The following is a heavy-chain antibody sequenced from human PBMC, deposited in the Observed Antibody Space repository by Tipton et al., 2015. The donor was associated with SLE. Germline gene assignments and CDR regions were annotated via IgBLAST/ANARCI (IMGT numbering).Heavy chain of an antibody. CDR1: ADSIRRSY. D-gene: IGHD5-24*01. V-gene: IGHV4-59*08. CDR2: IYYTGDT. J-gene: IGHJ2*01. CDR3: ARPRGMATINWYFDL. Sequence: TLSLTCSVSADSIRRSYWSWIRQPPGKGLEWIGYIYYTGDTNYNPSLKSRVTISADTSKNRISLMLSSVTAADTAVYYCARPRGMATINWYFDLWGRGTLVTVSS.